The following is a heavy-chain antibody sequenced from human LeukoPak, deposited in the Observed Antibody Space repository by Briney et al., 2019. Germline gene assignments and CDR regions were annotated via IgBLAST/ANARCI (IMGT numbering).Heavy chain of an antibody. CDR1: GFIFSNYW. CDR2: INSDGSHT. V-gene: IGHV3-74*01. D-gene: IGHD3-3*01. Sequence: GGSLRLSCAASGFIFSNYWMHWVRQAPGKGLVWVSGINSDGSHTTYADSVKGRFIISRDNAKNSLYLQMNSLRAEDTAVYYCARDSVTIFGVVASYWGQGTLVTVSS. J-gene: IGHJ4*02. CDR3: ARDSVTIFGVVASY.